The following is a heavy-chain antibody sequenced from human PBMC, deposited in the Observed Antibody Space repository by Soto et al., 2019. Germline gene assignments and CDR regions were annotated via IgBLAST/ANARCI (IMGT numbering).Heavy chain of an antibody. D-gene: IGHD3-22*01. CDR2: ISGSGGNT. CDR3: AKEMGDYYDSSGSWFDP. CDR1: GFTFSTYV. J-gene: IGHJ5*02. V-gene: IGHV3-23*01. Sequence: CLRLSCAASGFTFSTYVMSWVRQAPGKGLEWVSAISGSGGNTYYADSVKGRFTISRDNSKNTLFLQMNSLRAEDTALYFCAKEMGDYYDSSGSWFDPWGQGTLVTVSS.